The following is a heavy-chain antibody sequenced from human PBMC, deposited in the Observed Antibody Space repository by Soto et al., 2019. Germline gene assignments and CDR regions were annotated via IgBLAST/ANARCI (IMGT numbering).Heavy chain of an antibody. D-gene: IGHD1-1*01. Sequence: ASETLSLTCAVYGGSFNDFFWSWIRQPPGKGLEWIGESTHSRRTNYNPSHKSRVTISVDTSKNQFSLNLSSVTAADTAVYYCARGTSTGTMSYWGQGTLVT. CDR3: ARGTSTGTMSY. V-gene: IGHV4-34*01. CDR1: GGSFNDFF. J-gene: IGHJ4*02. CDR2: STHSRRT.